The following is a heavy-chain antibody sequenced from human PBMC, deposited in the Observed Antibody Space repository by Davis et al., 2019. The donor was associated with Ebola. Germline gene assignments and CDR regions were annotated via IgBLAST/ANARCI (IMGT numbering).Heavy chain of an antibody. V-gene: IGHV3-23*01. CDR3: VKGIGGWSDGMDY. D-gene: IGHD2-15*01. CDR1: GFTFSSHA. Sequence: GESLKISCAASGFTFSSHAMTWVGQAPGQGLAWVSSISGSGGTTSYADSVKDRFTISRDNSKNTVYLQMNSLSAEDTAVYYCVKGIGGWSDGMDYWGQGTLVTVSS. CDR2: ISGSGGTT. J-gene: IGHJ4*02.